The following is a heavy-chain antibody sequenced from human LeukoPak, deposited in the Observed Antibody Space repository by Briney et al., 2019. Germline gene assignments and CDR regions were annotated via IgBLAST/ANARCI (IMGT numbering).Heavy chain of an antibody. D-gene: IGHD2-2*01. CDR3: TRVRGYCSSTSCPDAFDI. CDR2: IRSKANSYAT. CDR1: GFTFSGSA. V-gene: IGHV3-73*01. Sequence: QSGGSLRLSCAASGFTFSGSAMHWVRQTSGKGLEWVGRIRSKANSYATAYAASVKGRFTISRDDSKNTAYLQMNSLKTEDTAVYYCTRVRGYCSSTSCPDAFDIWGQGTMVTVSS. J-gene: IGHJ3*02.